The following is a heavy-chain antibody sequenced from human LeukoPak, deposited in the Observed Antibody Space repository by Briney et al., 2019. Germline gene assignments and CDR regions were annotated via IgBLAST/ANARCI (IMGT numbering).Heavy chain of an antibody. V-gene: IGHV4-30-4*01. D-gene: IGHD5-12*01. CDR2: IYYSGST. Sequence: SETLSLTCTVSGGSISSGDYYWSWIRQPPGKGLEWIGYIYYSGSTYYNPSLKSRVTISVDTSKNQFSLQLHSVTAADTAVYYCARHDGRGGATMGALDSWGQGSLVTVSS. CDR3: ARHDGRGGATMGALDS. CDR1: GGSISSGDYY. J-gene: IGHJ4*02.